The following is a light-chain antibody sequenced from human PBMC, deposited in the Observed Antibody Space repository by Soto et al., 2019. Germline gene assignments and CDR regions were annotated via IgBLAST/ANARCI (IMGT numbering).Light chain of an antibody. CDR2: EVS. CDR1: SSDVGGYNY. J-gene: IGLJ2*01. Sequence: QSALTQPASVSGSPGQSITISCTGTSSDVGGYNYVSWYQQHPGKAPKLMIYEVSNRPSGVSNRFSGSKSGNTASLTISGLQAEDEADYNCSSYTSSSPLVVFGGGPK. CDR3: SSYTSSSPLVV. V-gene: IGLV2-14*01.